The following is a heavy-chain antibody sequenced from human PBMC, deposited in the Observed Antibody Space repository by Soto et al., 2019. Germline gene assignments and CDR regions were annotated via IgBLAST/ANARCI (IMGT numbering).Heavy chain of an antibody. CDR3: ARDSIAAAGTDY. V-gene: IGHV1-69*13. CDR1: GGTFSSYT. D-gene: IGHD6-13*01. Sequence: SVKVSCKASGGTFSSYTIAWVRQAPGQGLEWMVEIIHLFGTTNYVEKFQGRLTITADASTSTAYMELSSLRSEDTAMYYCARDSIAAAGTDYWGQGTLVTVSS. CDR2: IIHLFGTT. J-gene: IGHJ4*02.